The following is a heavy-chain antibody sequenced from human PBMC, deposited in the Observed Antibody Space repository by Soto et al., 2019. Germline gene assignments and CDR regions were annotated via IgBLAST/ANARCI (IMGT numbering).Heavy chain of an antibody. V-gene: IGHV4-4*07. CDR2: IYTSGST. CDR3: ARDRNWNYGYYYYYDMDV. CDR1: GGSISSYY. J-gene: IGHJ6*02. D-gene: IGHD1-7*01. Sequence: PSETLSLTCTVSGGSISSYYWSWIRQPAGKGLEWIGRIYTSGSTNYNPSLKSRVTMSVDTSKNQFSLKLSSVTAADTAVYYCARDRNWNYGYYYYYDMDVWGQGTTVTVSS.